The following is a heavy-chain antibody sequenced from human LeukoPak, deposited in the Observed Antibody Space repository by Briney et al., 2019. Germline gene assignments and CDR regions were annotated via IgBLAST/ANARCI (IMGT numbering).Heavy chain of an antibody. CDR2: IWYDGSNK. J-gene: IGHJ4*02. CDR1: GFTFSSYG. CDR3: AREYYDFWSGYSETLAFDY. Sequence: GGSLRLSCAASGFTFSSYGMHWVRQAPGKGLEWVAVIWYDGSNKYYADSVKGRFTISRDNSKNTLYLQMNSLRAEDTAVYYCAREYYDFWSGYSETLAFDYWGQGTLVTVSS. D-gene: IGHD3-3*01. V-gene: IGHV3-30*19.